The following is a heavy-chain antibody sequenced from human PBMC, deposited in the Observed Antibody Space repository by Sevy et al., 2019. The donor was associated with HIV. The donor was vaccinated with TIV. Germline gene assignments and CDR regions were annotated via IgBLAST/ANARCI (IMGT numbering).Heavy chain of an antibody. CDR3: AKDGGIVLVPAAIHNYYYYYGMDV. V-gene: IGHV3-30*18. J-gene: IGHJ6*02. Sequence: GGSLRLSCAASGFTFSSYGMHWVRQAPGKGLEWVAVISYDGSNKYYADSVKGRFTTSRDNSKNTLYLQMNSLRAEDTALYYCAKDGGIVLVPAAIHNYYYYYGMDVWGQGTTVTVSS. CDR1: GFTFSSYG. CDR2: ISYDGSNK. D-gene: IGHD2-2*02.